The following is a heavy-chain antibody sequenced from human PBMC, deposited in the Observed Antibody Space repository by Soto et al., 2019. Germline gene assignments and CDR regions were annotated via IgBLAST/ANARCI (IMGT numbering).Heavy chain of an antibody. D-gene: IGHD2-15*01. CDR1: GGSISSGGYY. V-gene: IGHV4-31*03. Sequence: SETLSLTCTVSGGSISSGGYYWSWIRQHPGKGLEWIGYIYYSGSTYYNPSLKSRVTISVDTSKNQFSLKLSSVTAAETAVYYCAREDSWYFDLRGSGTLVTVSS. J-gene: IGHJ2*01. CDR2: IYYSGST. CDR3: AREDSWYFDL.